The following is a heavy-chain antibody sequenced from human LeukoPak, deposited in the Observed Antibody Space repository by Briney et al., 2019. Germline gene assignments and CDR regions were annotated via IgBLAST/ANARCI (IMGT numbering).Heavy chain of an antibody. CDR3: ARDKHRALDY. D-gene: IGHD2-21*01. CDR1: GASISTGGYY. CDR2: IYYTGSV. J-gene: IGHJ4*02. Sequence: SQTLSLTCTFSGASISTGGYYWTWIRQPPGEGLEWIGYIYYTGSVDYNPSLKSRLTISLDTSKNQFSLKLSSVTAADTAVYYCARDKHRALDYWGQGTLVTVSS. V-gene: IGHV4-30-4*08.